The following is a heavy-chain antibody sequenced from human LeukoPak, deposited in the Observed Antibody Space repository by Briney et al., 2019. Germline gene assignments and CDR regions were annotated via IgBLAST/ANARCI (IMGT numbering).Heavy chain of an antibody. CDR2: ISSSSSYI. Sequence: GGSVRLSCAASGFTFSSYSMNWARQAPGKGLEWVSSISSSSSYIYYADSVNGRITISRDNAKNSLYLQMNSLRAEDTAVYYCARDPQDILYSSVVFDYWGQGPLVTVTS. J-gene: IGHJ4*02. D-gene: IGHD6-19*01. CDR1: GFTFSSYS. V-gene: IGHV3-21*01. CDR3: ARDPQDILYSSVVFDY.